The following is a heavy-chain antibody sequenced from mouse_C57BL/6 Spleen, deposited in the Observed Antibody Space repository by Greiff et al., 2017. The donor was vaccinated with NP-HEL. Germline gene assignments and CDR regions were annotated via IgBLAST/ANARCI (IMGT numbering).Heavy chain of an antibody. CDR1: GYTFTDYN. V-gene: IGHV1-22*01. Sequence: VQLKESGPELVKPGASVKMSCKASGYTFTDYNMHWVKQSHGKSLEWIGYINPNNGGTSYNQKFKGKATLTVNKSSSTAYMELRSLTSEDSAVYYCALYYSKYLYYYAMDYWGQGTSVTVSS. J-gene: IGHJ4*01. D-gene: IGHD2-5*01. CDR3: ALYYSKYLYYYAMDY. CDR2: INPNNGGT.